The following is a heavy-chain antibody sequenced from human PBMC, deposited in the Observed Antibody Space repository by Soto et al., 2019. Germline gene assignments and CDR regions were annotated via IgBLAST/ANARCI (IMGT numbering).Heavy chain of an antibody. V-gene: IGHV1-2*04. CDR1: GYTFTGYY. Sequence: EASVKGSCKASGYTFTGYYIHWVRQAPGQGLEWMGWINPNSGGTNYAQKFQGWVTMTRDTSISTAYMELSWLRSDDTAVYYCAKMRSDPYYYYGLDVWGQGTTVTVSS. CDR3: AKMRSDPYYYYGLDV. J-gene: IGHJ6*02. CDR2: INPNSGGT.